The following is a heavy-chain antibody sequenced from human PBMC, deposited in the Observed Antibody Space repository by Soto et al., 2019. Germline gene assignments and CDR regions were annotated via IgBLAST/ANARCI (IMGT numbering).Heavy chain of an antibody. D-gene: IGHD1-26*01. J-gene: IGHJ4*02. V-gene: IGHV3-48*02. CDR2: IRSSSSTI. CDR3: ARGSVDAWDRVGDY. Sequence: EVQLVESGGGLVQPGGSLRLSCAASGFTFSSYSMNWVRQAPGKGLEWVSYIRSSSSTIYYAYSVKGRFTISRDNAKNSLYLKMNSLRDEDTAVYDCARGSVDAWDRVGDYWGQGTLVAVS. CDR1: GFTFSSYS.